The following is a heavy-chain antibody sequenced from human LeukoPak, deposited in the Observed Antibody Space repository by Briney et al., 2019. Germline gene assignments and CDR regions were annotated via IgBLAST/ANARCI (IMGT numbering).Heavy chain of an antibody. CDR1: GGSISSGSYY. J-gene: IGHJ4*02. CDR3: ARFPY. CDR2: IHTSGST. Sequence: PSQTLSLTCTVSGGSISSGSYYWSWIRQPAGKGLEWIGRIHTSGSTNYNPSLKSRVTISVDTSKNQFSLKLSSVTAADTAVYYCARFPYWGQGTLVTVSS. V-gene: IGHV4-61*02.